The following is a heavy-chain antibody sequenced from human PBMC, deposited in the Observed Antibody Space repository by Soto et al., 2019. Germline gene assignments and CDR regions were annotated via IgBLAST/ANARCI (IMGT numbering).Heavy chain of an antibody. CDR3: ARDKGPRMTTVTTADY. CDR1: GYTFTSYG. J-gene: IGHJ4*02. CDR2: ISAYNGNT. V-gene: IGHV1-18*01. Sequence: ASVKVSCKASGYTFTSYGISWVRQAPGQGLEWMGWISAYNGNTNYAQKLQGRVTMTTDTSTSTAYMELRSLRSDDTAVYYCARDKGPRMTTVTTADYWGQGTLVTVSS. D-gene: IGHD4-17*01.